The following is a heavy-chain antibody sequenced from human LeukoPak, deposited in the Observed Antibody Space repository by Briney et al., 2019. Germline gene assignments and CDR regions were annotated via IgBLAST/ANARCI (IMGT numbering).Heavy chain of an antibody. CDR2: VSHTGAT. CDR3: ARDRRGGYYTFDL. D-gene: IGHD3-22*01. J-gene: IGHJ3*01. Sequence: SETLSLTCSVSGASINGYFWNWVRQTPEKGLEWIGYVSHTGATTKNPSLKSRVSITIDTSKSQISLSMTSVTAADTALYYCARDRRGGYYTFDLWGPGTIVSVS. V-gene: IGHV4-59*01. CDR1: GASINGYF.